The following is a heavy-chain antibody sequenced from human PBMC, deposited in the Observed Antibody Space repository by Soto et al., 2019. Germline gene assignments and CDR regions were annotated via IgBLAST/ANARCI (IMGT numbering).Heavy chain of an antibody. CDR1: GFTFSSYG. CDR2: ISYDGSNK. D-gene: IGHD3-22*01. J-gene: IGHJ6*02. V-gene: IGHV3-30*18. CDR3: AKDSIXYYDSSGYYLYYYYGMDV. Sequence: PGGSLRLSCAASGFTFSSYGMHWVRQAPGKGLEWVAVISYDGSNKYYADSVKGRFTISRDNSKNTLYLQMNSLRAEDTAVYYCAKDSIXYYDSSGYYLYYYYGMDVWGQGTTVTVS.